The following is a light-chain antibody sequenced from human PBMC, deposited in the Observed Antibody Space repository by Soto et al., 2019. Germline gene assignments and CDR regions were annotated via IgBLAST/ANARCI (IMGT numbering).Light chain of an antibody. V-gene: IGKV3-20*01. CDR3: QQYGSSSWT. CDR1: QSVRSSY. Sequence: ENVLTQSPGTLSLSPGERATLSCRASQSVRSSYLAWYQQKPGQAPRLLIYGVSSRATGIPDRFSGSGSGTDFTLTISRLEPEDAAVYYCQQYGSSSWTFGHGTKVEIK. J-gene: IGKJ1*01. CDR2: GVS.